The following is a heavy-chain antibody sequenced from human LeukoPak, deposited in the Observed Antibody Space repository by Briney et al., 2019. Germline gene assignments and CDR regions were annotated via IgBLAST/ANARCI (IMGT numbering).Heavy chain of an antibody. CDR3: VRDGGIQLRLLYYFDF. Sequence: GSLPLSCAASGFTFSSFGMYGGRPAPGKGLGWVAVISYDGSNTYYADFVQGRFTTSRDDSKNTLYLQIHSLRAEDTAVYYCVRDGGIQLRLLYYFDFWGQGTLVTISS. CDR1: GFTFSSFG. D-gene: IGHD5-18*01. CDR2: ISYDGSNT. V-gene: IGHV3-30*03. J-gene: IGHJ4*02.